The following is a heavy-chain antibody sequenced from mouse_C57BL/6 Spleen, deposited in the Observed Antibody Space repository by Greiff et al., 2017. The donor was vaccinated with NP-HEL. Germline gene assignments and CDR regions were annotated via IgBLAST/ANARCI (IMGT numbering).Heavy chain of an antibody. CDR2: IDPEPGGT. D-gene: IGHD2-5*01. CDR1: GYTFTDYE. J-gene: IGHJ4*01. V-gene: IGHV1-15*01. Sequence: QVQLQQSGAELVRPGASVTLSCKASGYTFTDYEMHWVKQTPVHGLEWIGAIDPEPGGTAYNQKFKGKAILTADKSSSTAYMELRSRTSEDSAGYYCTLTNYSNYGYAMDYWGQGTSVTVSS. CDR3: TLTNYSNYGYAMDY.